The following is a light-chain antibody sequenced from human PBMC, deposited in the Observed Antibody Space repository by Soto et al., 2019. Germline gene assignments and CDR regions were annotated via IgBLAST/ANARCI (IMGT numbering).Light chain of an antibody. J-gene: IGKJ5*01. Sequence: DIQLTQSPSTLSASVGERVTITCRASQSISARLAWYQQKPGKAPKLLIYKASNVESGVPSRFSGSGSGTEFTLTISSLQPDDFATYYCQQYHSYPLTSGQGTRLEIK. CDR3: QQYHSYPLT. V-gene: IGKV1-5*03. CDR1: QSISAR. CDR2: KAS.